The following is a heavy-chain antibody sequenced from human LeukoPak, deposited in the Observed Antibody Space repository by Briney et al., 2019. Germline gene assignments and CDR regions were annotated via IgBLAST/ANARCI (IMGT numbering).Heavy chain of an antibody. D-gene: IGHD6-25*01. CDR1: GFTFSDYY. V-gene: IGHV3-11*04. Sequence: GGSLRLSCAASGFTFSDYYMSWIRQAPRKGLEWVSYISSSGSTIYYADSVKGRFTISRDNAENSLYLQMSSLRAEDTAVYYCARAYPSIAAGSGYWGREPWSPSPQ. CDR3: ARAYPSIAAGSGY. J-gene: IGHJ4*02. CDR2: ISSSGSTI.